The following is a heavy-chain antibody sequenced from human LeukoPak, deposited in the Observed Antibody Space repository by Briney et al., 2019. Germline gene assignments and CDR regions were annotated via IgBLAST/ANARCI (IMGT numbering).Heavy chain of an antibody. Sequence: PSETLSLTCTVSGGSISSYYWSWIRQPPGKGLEWIGYIYYSGSTNYNPSLKSRVTISVDTSKNQFSLKLSSVTAADTAVYYCARVDYDILTGYPNWFDPWGQGTLVTVSS. CDR2: IYYSGST. D-gene: IGHD3-9*01. CDR3: ARVDYDILTGYPNWFDP. CDR1: GGSISSYY. V-gene: IGHV4-59*01. J-gene: IGHJ5*02.